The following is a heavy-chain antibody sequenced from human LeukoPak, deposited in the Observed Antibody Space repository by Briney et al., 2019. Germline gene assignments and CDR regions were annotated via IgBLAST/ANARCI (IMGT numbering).Heavy chain of an antibody. Sequence: SETLSLTCTVSGGSISSYYWSWIRQPAGKGLEWIGRIYTSGSTNYNPSLKSRVTISVDTSKNQFSLKLSSVTAADTAVYYCAREDSRWELFDYWGQGTLVTVSS. CDR3: AREDSRWELFDY. CDR1: GGSISSYY. V-gene: IGHV4-4*07. D-gene: IGHD1-7*01. CDR2: IYTSGST. J-gene: IGHJ4*02.